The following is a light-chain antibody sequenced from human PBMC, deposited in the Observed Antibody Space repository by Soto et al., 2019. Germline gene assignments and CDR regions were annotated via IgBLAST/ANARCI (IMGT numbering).Light chain of an antibody. CDR3: QQYGSSSWT. V-gene: IGKV3-20*01. J-gene: IGKJ1*01. CDR2: GAS. CDR1: QSVSSN. Sequence: EVVMTQDRATLYVSHRERATLSCRASQSVSSNLAWYQQKPGQAPRLLIYGASSRATGIPDRFSGSGSGTEFTLTISRLEPEDFAVYYCQQYGSSSWTSGQGGKVDI.